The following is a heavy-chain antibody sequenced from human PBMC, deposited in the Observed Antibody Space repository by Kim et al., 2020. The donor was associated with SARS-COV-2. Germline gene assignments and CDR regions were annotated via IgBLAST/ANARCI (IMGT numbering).Heavy chain of an antibody. CDR1: GFTFNKYA. CDR2: ISYDGGNE. J-gene: IGHJ6*01. Sequence: GSLRLSCAASGFTFNKYAIHWVRQAPGKGLEWLAIISYDGGNEHYGDSVKGRFTSSRDNSMNTLYLQMNSLRPEDTAVYYCARGGNSWSSKYYYGMDAW. CDR3: ARGGNSWSSKYYYGMDA. D-gene: IGHD4-4*01. V-gene: IGHV3-30*04.